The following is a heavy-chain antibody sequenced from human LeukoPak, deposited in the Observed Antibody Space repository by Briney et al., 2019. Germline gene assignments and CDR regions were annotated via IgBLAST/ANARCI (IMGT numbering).Heavy chain of an antibody. D-gene: IGHD3-16*02. CDR1: GFIFSNYA. CDR3: AKGFRSNHGDYFDH. J-gene: IGHJ4*02. CDR2: ISISGGST. Sequence: PGGSLRLSCAASGFIFSNYAMSWVRQAPGKGLEWLSAISISGGSTYYTDSVKGRFTISRDNSKNTLYLQMNSLRAEDTAIYYCAKGFRSNHGDYFDHWGQGTLVTVSS. V-gene: IGHV3-23*01.